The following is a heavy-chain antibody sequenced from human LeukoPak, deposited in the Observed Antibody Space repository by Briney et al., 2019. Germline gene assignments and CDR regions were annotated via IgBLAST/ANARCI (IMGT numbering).Heavy chain of an antibody. D-gene: IGHD2-2*01. CDR3: ARVTKSGYCSSTSCYARGYFDY. CDR2: IYYSGST. V-gene: IGHV4-39*01. Sequence: TETLSLTCTVSGGSISSSSYYWGWIRQPPGKGLEWIVCIYYSGSTYYNPSLKSRVTISVDTSKNQFSLKLSSVTAADTAVYYCARVTKSGYCSSTSCYARGYFDYWGQGTLVTVSS. J-gene: IGHJ4*02. CDR1: GGSISSSSYY.